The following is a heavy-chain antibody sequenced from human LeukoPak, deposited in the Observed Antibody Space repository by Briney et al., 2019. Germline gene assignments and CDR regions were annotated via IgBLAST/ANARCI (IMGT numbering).Heavy chain of an antibody. CDR1: GVSISSYY. CDR3: ARHAESGYDRFDL. D-gene: IGHD5-12*01. J-gene: IGHJ5*02. Sequence: PSETLSLTCSVSGVSISSYYWSWIRQPPGKGLEWFGYIYYSGSTNYKSPLKSRVTMSGDTSKNQFSLELRSVTAADTAVYYCARHAESGYDRFDLWGQGTLVTVSS. V-gene: IGHV4-59*08. CDR2: IYYSGST.